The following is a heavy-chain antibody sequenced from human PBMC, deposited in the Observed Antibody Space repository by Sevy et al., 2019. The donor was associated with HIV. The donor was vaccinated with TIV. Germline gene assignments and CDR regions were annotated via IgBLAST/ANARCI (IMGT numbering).Heavy chain of an antibody. D-gene: IGHD3-22*01. CDR3: ARDDYDTTPCAFDV. V-gene: IGHV3-21*06. CDR1: GFSFDTYS. J-gene: IGHJ3*01. CDR2: ISSGSSYI. Sequence: GGSLRLSCIASGFSFDTYSMNWVRQTPGQGLEWVSSISSGSSYIYYADSVKGRFTISRDNAKNSLSLEMNSLRVEDTAIYYWARDDYDTTPCAFDVWGQGTMVTVSS.